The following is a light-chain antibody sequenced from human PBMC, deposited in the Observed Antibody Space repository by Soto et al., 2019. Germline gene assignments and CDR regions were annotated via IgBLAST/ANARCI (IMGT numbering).Light chain of an antibody. V-gene: IGKV4-1*01. CDR1: QSVLYSSNNKNY. CDR3: QQYYITPWT. Sequence: DIVMTQSPDSLAVSLGERATINCKSSQSVLYSSNNKNYLAWYQQKPGQPPKLLIYWASTRESGVPDRFSGSGSGSDFTLTISSLQAEDGAVYYCQQYYITPWTFGQGTKVAI. CDR2: WAS. J-gene: IGKJ1*01.